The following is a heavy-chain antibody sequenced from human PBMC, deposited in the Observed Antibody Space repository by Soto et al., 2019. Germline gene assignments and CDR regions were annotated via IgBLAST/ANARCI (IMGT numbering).Heavy chain of an antibody. J-gene: IGHJ4*02. D-gene: IGHD3-22*01. Sequence: PSETLSLTCTVSGGSISSYYWSWIRQPPGKGLEWIGYIYYSGSTNYNPSLKSRVTISVDTSKNQFSLKLSSVTAADTAVYYCARDAVDDSSGYYYFDYWGQGTLVTSPQ. CDR1: GGSISSYY. CDR2: IYYSGST. V-gene: IGHV4-59*01. CDR3: ARDAVDDSSGYYYFDY.